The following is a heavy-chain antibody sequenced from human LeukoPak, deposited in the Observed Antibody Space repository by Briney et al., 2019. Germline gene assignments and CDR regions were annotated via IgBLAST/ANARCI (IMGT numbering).Heavy chain of an antibody. J-gene: IGHJ4*02. CDR3: ARDYCSSTSCLFDY. CDR1: GYTFTGYH. Sequence: GASVKVSCKASGYTFTGYHMHWVRQAPGQGLEWMGRINPNSGDTNYAQKFQGRVTMTRDTPISTAYMELSRLRSDDTAVYYCARDYCSSTSCLFDYWGQGTLVTVSS. D-gene: IGHD2-2*01. CDR2: INPNSGDT. V-gene: IGHV1-2*06.